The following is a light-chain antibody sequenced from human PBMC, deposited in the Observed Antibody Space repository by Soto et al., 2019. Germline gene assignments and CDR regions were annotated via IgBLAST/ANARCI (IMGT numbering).Light chain of an antibody. CDR2: EAN. CDR3: SSYTTSSTFV. J-gene: IGLJ1*01. Sequence: QSVLTQPASVSGSPGQSITISCTGTSSDVGAFNYVSWYQQHPGKAPKLIIYEANTRPSGISNRFSGSKSGNTASLTISGIQAEDEADYYCSSYTTSSTFVFGTGTKLTVL. CDR1: SSDVGAFNY. V-gene: IGLV2-14*01.